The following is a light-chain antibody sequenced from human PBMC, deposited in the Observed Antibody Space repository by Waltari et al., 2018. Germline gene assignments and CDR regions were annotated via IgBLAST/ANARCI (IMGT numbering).Light chain of an antibody. V-gene: IGKV3-11*01. CDR3: QQRS. Sequence: EIVLTQSPATLSLSPGERATLSCRASQSVSSYLAWYQQKPGQAPRLLIYDASNRATGIPARLSGSGSGTYFTLTISSLEPEEFAVYYCQQRSFGGGTKVEIK. CDR1: QSVSSY. J-gene: IGKJ4*01. CDR2: DAS.